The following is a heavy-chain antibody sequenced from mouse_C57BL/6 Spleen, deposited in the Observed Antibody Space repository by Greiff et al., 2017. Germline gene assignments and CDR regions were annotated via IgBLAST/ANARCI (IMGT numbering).Heavy chain of an antibody. J-gene: IGHJ1*03. V-gene: IGHV1-18*01. D-gene: IGHD6-5*01. CDR3: ARVYSGLWYFDV. CDR1: GYTFTDYN. Sequence: EVQLQQSGPELVKPGASVKIPCKASGYTFTDYNMDWVKQSHGKSLEWIGDINPNNGGTIYNQKFKGKATLTVDKSSSTAYMELRSLTSEESAVYYCARVYSGLWYFDVWGTGTTVTVSS. CDR2: INPNNGGT.